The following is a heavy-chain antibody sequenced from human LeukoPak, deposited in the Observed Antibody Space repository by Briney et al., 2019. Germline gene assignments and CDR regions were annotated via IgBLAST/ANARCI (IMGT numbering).Heavy chain of an antibody. CDR1: GGTFSSYA. J-gene: IGHJ5*02. Sequence: SVKVSCKASGGTFSSYAISWVRQAPGQGLEWMGGIIPIFGTANYAQKFQGRVTITADESTSTAYMELSSLRSEDTAVYYCARECGITPINNWFDPWGQGTLVTVSS. CDR2: IIPIFGTA. D-gene: IGHD3-10*01. V-gene: IGHV1-69*13. CDR3: ARECGITPINNWFDP.